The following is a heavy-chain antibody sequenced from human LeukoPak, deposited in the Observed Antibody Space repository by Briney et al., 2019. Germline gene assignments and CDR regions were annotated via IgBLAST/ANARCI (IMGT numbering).Heavy chain of an antibody. CDR3: AIDPRISRFDY. J-gene: IGHJ4*02. V-gene: IGHV1-2*02. Sequence: ASVKVSCKASGYIFTGYYMHWVRQAPGQGLEWMGWINPNSGDTNYAQKLQGRVTMTTDTSTSTAYMELRSLRSDDTAVYYCAIDPRISRFDYWGQGTLVTVSS. CDR1: GYIFTGYY. CDR2: INPNSGDT. D-gene: IGHD1-14*01.